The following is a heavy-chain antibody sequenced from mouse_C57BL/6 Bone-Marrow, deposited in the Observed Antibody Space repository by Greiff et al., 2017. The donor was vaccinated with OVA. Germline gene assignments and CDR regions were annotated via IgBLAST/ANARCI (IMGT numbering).Heavy chain of an antibody. Sequence: VKLMESGPGLVAPSQSLSITCTFSGFALTSYGVDWVRQPPGKGLEWLGVIWGGGSTNYNSALMSRRISSNKNSKSQVFLKMNSLQTDDTAMYYCAKLGYDGAWGTGTTVTVSS. CDR2: IWGGGST. D-gene: IGHD2-10*02. CDR3: AKLGYDGA. V-gene: IGHV2-9*01. J-gene: IGHJ1*03. CDR1: GFALTSYG.